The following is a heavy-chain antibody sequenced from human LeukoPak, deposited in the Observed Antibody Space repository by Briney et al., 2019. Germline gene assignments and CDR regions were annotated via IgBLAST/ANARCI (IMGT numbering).Heavy chain of an antibody. CDR2: IYSGGST. J-gene: IGHJ4*02. Sequence: GGSLRLSCAASGFTVSSNYMSWVRQAPGKGLEWVSVIYSGGSTYYADSVKGRFTISRDNSKNTLYLQMNSLRAEDTAVYYCARDLGSGWYYFDYWGQGTLVTVSS. CDR1: GFTVSSNY. CDR3: ARDLGSGWYYFDY. V-gene: IGHV3-53*01. D-gene: IGHD6-19*01.